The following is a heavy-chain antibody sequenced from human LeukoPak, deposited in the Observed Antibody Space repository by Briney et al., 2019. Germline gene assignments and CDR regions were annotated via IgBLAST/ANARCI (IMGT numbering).Heavy chain of an antibody. J-gene: IGHJ4*02. Sequence: SLRLPHAASEFAFYNHAMSWVRQAPAKALEWASANSGSGGSTYYADSVKGRFSISRDNSKNTLSLQMTSLSAGDTAVYYCAKNGPALPGYDPYYFDYWGQGTLVTVSS. CDR2: NSGSGGST. CDR1: EFAFYNHA. V-gene: IGHV3-23*01. CDR3: AKNGPALPGYDPYYFDY. D-gene: IGHD5-12*01.